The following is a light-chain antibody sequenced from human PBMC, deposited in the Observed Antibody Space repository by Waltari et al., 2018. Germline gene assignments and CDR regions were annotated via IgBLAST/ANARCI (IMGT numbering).Light chain of an antibody. Sequence: QSVLTQPPSVSGAPGQRVTISCTGSSSNIGAGFDVHWYQPLPGTAPKLLIFGNNNRPSGAPDRFSGAKYGTSASLAITGRLAEDGADYYCQSYESSLCVVFGGGTKLTVL. J-gene: IGLJ2*01. CDR2: GNN. CDR1: SSNIGAGFD. V-gene: IGLV1-40*01. CDR3: QSYESSLCVV.